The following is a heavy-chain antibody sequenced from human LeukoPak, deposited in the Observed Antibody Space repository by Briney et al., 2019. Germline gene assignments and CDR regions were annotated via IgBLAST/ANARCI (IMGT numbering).Heavy chain of an antibody. Sequence: SGPLSPPGTASGGPISCYHWSWIRRLPGKGLEWIEYIYYRGSTISNPSLKSRGTISVETSMNQFSLKLSSVTAADTAVYYCARVLGYCSSTSCRHYFYYGMDVWAKGPRSPSP. V-gene: IGHV4-59*01. CDR1: GGPISCYH. D-gene: IGHD2-2*01. J-gene: IGHJ6*02. CDR2: IYYRGST. CDR3: ARVLGYCSSTSCRHYFYYGMDV.